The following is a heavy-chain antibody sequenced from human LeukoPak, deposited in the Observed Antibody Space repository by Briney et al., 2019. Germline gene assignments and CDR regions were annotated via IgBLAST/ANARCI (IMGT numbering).Heavy chain of an antibody. CDR3: AKCSDFWSGYSTN. V-gene: IGHV3-23*01. CDR2: ISGSGATT. J-gene: IGHJ4*02. D-gene: IGHD3-3*01. CDR1: GFTFSSFP. Sequence: GGSLRLSCAASGFTFSSFPMSWVRQAPGKGLEWVSSISGSGATTYYADSVKGRFTISRDNSKNTLFLQMNSLRAEDTAVYYCAKCSDFWSGYSTNWGQGTLVTVSS.